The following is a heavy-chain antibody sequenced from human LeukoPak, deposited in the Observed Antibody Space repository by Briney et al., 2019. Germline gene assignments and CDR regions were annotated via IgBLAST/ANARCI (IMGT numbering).Heavy chain of an antibody. J-gene: IGHJ4*02. CDR1: GFTFSSFW. Sequence: GSLRLPCEAPGFTFSSFWMHWVRQAPGKGLEWVSYISTGRGTIYYADSVKGRFTISRDNPKNSLYLQLNSLGDEDTAVYYCARGRPRDYPFEYWGQGTLDTVPS. CDR3: ARGRPRDYPFEY. D-gene: IGHD4-17*01. V-gene: IGHV3-48*02. CDR2: ISTGRGTI.